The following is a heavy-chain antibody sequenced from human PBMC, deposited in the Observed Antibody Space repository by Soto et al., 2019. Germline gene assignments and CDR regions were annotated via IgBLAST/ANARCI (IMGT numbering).Heavy chain of an antibody. V-gene: IGHV1-2*02. CDR2: INPKSGGT. D-gene: IGHD1-26*01. CDR1: GYTFTVYD. CDR3: ARDLAKGGGSAGFDY. Sequence: ASVKVSCKASGYTFTVYDMHWVLQAPGQGLEWMGWINPKSGGTMYPQKFQGRVTMTWDTSISTAYMALTRLRSDDTAVYYCARDLAKGGGSAGFDYWGQGALVTVSS. J-gene: IGHJ4*02.